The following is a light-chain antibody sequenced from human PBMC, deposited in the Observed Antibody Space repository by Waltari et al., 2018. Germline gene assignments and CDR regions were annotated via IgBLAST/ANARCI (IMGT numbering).Light chain of an antibody. V-gene: IGLV1-44*01. CDR1: SSTIGRNT. Sequence: QSMLTQPPSAFGTPGQMVPISCSGSSSTIGRNTRNCYQQRPATAPKLLISSNNQQPSRAPDRLSDSASATSACLANSGRQSEDEADYYCAAWDDSLKGSVVFDGGTKQTVL. J-gene: IGLJ2*01. CDR2: SNN. CDR3: AAWDDSLKGSVV.